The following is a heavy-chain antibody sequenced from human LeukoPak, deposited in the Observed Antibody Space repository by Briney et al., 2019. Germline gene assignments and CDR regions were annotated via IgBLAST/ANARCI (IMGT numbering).Heavy chain of an antibody. CDR1: GDSVIYSY. CDR2: IYNSGRT. D-gene: IGHD3-10*01. Sequence: SETLSLTCTVSGDSVIYSYWNWLRQPPGKGLEWIGHIYNSGRTNYNPSLKSRVTISVDTSRNQFSLKLSSVTAADTAVYYCARERSGSYYNWFDPWGQGTLVTVSS. CDR3: ARERSGSYYNWFDP. J-gene: IGHJ5*02. V-gene: IGHV4-59*02.